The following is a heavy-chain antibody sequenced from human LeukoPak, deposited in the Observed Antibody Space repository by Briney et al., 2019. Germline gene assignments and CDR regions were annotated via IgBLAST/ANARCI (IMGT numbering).Heavy chain of an antibody. CDR1: GGSFSSYY. CDR2: IYTSGST. CDR3: ARRKAYISAFDI. J-gene: IGHJ3*02. D-gene: IGHD2-21*01. V-gene: IGHV4-59*10. Sequence: PSETLSLTCAVYGGSFSSYYWSWIRQPAGKGLEWIGRIYTSGSTNYNPSLKSRVTISVDTSKNQFSLKLSSVTAADTAVYYCARRKAYISAFDIWGQGTMVTVSS.